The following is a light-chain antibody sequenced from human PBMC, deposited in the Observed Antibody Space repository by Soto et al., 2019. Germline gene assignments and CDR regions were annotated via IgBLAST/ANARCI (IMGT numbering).Light chain of an antibody. J-gene: IGKJ4*01. CDR1: QSVSSSY. CDR2: GAS. V-gene: IGKV3D-20*02. CDR3: QQRFNWPPLT. Sequence: EIVLTQSPGTLSLSPGERATLSCRASQSVSSSYLAWYQQKPGQAPRLLIYGASSRATGIPARFSGSGSGTDFNFTISSLEPEDFAVYYCQQRFNWPPLTFGGGTKVEIK.